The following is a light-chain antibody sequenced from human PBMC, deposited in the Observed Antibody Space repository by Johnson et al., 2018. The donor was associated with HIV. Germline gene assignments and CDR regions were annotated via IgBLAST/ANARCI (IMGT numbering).Light chain of an antibody. CDR3: GTWDNSLSAYG. CDR1: SSNIGNNR. J-gene: IGLJ1*01. Sequence: QSVLTQPPSVSAAPGQKVTISCSGSSSNIGNNRVSWYQQLPGTAPKLLIYDNNKRPSGIPDRFSGSKSGTSATLGITGLQTGDEAAYYCGTWDNSLSAYGCGTGTKVTV. V-gene: IGLV1-51*01. CDR2: DNN.